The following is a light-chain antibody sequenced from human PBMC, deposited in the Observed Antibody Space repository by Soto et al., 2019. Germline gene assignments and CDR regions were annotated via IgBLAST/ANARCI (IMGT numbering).Light chain of an antibody. J-gene: IGKJ4*01. V-gene: IGKV1-39*01. CDR1: QTISTY. CDR2: DAS. CDR3: QHSYSTPRT. Sequence: DIQMTQSPSSLSASLGDRVTITCRASQTISTYLNWYQQRPGKAPKLLIYDASRLQNAVPSRFSGSGSGTDFTLTITSLQPEDFATYYCQHSYSTPRTFGSGTRVESK.